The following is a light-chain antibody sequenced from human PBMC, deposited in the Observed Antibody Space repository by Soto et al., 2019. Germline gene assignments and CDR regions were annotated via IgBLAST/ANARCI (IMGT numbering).Light chain of an antibody. CDR3: GAWEDSLSFYV. V-gene: IGLV1-51*01. J-gene: IGLJ1*01. CDR2: DDD. CDR1: TSNIAKNH. Sequence: QSVLTQPPSVSAAPGQKVSISCSGSTSNIAKNHVTWYQRLPGTAPKLLFCDDDKRPSGIPDRFSASKSATSSTLDITGLQTGDEADYLCGAWEDSLSFYVFGTGTKVTVL.